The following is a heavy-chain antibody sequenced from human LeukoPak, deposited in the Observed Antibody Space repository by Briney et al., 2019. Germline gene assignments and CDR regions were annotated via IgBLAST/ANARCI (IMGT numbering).Heavy chain of an antibody. Sequence: ASVKVSCKASGYTFTNYYIHWVRQAPGQGLEWMGLINPGGDNTDYAQNFQGRVTMTRDTSTSTVYMGLSSLRSEDTAVYYCVTEVSGSFPTWGQGTLVTVSS. CDR3: VTEVSGSFPT. J-gene: IGHJ4*02. CDR2: INPGGDNT. D-gene: IGHD1-26*01. CDR1: GYTFTNYY. V-gene: IGHV1-46*01.